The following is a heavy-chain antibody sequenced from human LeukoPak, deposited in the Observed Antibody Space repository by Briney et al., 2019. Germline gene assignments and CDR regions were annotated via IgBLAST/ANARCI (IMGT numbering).Heavy chain of an antibody. Sequence: GGSLRLSCAASGFTFSSYAMSWVRQAPGKGLEWVAAISGSGDSTYYADSVEGRFTISRDHSNNTLYLQMNRLRAEDTAVYYCAKDFWVSATIVVVPAAMYFDYWGQGTLVTGPS. V-gene: IGHV3-23*01. CDR1: GFTFSSYA. J-gene: IGHJ4*02. CDR3: AKDFWVSATIVVVPAAMYFDY. CDR2: ISGSGDST. D-gene: IGHD2-2*01.